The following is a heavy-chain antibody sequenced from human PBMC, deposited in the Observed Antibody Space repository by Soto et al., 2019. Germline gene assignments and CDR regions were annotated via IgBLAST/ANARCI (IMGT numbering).Heavy chain of an antibody. CDR2: IVVGSGNT. Sequence: GASVKVSCKASGFTFTSSAVQWVRQARGQRLEWIGWIVVGSGNTNYAQKFQERVTITRDMSTSTAYMELSGLRSEDTAVYYCAAVNYYDSSGYSHYFDYWGQENLVTVSS. D-gene: IGHD3-22*01. V-gene: IGHV1-58*01. CDR1: GFTFTSSA. CDR3: AAVNYYDSSGYSHYFDY. J-gene: IGHJ4*02.